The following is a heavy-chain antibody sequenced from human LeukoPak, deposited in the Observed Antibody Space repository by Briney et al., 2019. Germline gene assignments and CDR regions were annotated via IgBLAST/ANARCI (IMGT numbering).Heavy chain of an antibody. CDR1: GFTFSTYS. CDR2: IKQDGSEK. CDR3: AREGITVSHDLDY. J-gene: IGHJ4*02. Sequence: GGSLRLSCAASGFTFSTYSMHWVRQAPGKGLEWVANIKQDGSEKYYVDSVKGRFTISRDNAKNSLYLQMNSLRAEDTAVYYCAREGITVSHDLDYWGQGTLVTVSS. V-gene: IGHV3-7*01. D-gene: IGHD3-16*01.